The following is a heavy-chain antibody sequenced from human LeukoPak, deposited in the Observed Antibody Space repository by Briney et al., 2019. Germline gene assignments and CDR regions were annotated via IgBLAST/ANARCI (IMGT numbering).Heavy chain of an antibody. CDR3: ARDNSLGDTAWWFDP. D-gene: IGHD1-26*01. CDR2: INPSGSST. Sequence: ASVKVSCKASGYSFTSYYMHWVRQAPGQGLEWMGLINPSGSSTTYAQKFQGRVTMTRDMSTSTDYMELTSPTSDDTAVYYCARDNSLGDTAWWFDPWGQGTLVTVSS. V-gene: IGHV1-46*01. CDR1: GYSFTSYY. J-gene: IGHJ5*02.